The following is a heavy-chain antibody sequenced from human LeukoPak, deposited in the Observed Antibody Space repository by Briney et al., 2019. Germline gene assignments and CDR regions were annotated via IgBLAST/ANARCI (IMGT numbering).Heavy chain of an antibody. Sequence: PGASLRLSCAASGFTFSNCAMNWVRQAPGKGLEWVSGISGSGGSTYYADSVKGRFTISRDNSKNTLYLQMNSLRAEDTAVFYCAKSRGYYGSGSYIDSWGQGTLVTVSS. CDR2: ISGSGGST. J-gene: IGHJ4*02. V-gene: IGHV3-23*01. D-gene: IGHD3-10*01. CDR1: GFTFSNCA. CDR3: AKSRGYYGSGSYIDS.